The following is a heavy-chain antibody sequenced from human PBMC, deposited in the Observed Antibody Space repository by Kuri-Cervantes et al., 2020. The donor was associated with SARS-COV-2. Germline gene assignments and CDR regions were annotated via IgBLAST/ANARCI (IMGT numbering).Heavy chain of an antibody. J-gene: IGHJ5*02. CDR3: ARHRWFDP. CDR2: INHSGST. D-gene: IGHD1-14*01. V-gene: IGHV4-34*01. CDR1: GGSTSSYY. Sequence: SETLSLTCTVSGGSTSSYYWSWIRQPPGKGLEWIGEINHSGSTNYNPSLKSRVTISVDTSKNQFSLKLSSVTAADTAVYYCARHRWFDPWGQGTLVTVSS.